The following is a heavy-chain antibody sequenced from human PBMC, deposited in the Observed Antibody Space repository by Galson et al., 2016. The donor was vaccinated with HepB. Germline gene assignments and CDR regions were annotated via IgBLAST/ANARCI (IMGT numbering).Heavy chain of an antibody. CDR1: GFTFSSYS. J-gene: IGHJ6*02. Sequence: SLRLSCAASGFTFSSYSMNWVRQAPGEGLEWVSSIGSNNRYIYYADSVRGRFTISRDNAKRSLYLQMNSLRAEDTAVYYCAGWYLGYRFYGMDVWGQGTTVTVSS. CDR2: IGSNNRYI. V-gene: IGHV3-21*01. D-gene: IGHD6-19*01. CDR3: AGWYLGYRFYGMDV.